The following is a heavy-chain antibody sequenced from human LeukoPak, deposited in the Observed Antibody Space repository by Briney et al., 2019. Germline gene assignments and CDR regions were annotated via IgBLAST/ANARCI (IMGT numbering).Heavy chain of an antibody. CDR3: AAISYSGTWPVGY. V-gene: IGHV3-23*01. J-gene: IGHJ4*02. Sequence: PGGSLRLSCAVSGFTFSSYAMSWVRQAPGEGLEWVSGISAGGDTTYTADSVRGRFTISRDNSNNTLYLQMNMLTAEDTAVYYCAAISYSGTWPVGYWGQGILVTVTA. CDR2: ISAGGDTT. D-gene: IGHD6-25*01. CDR1: GFTFSSYA.